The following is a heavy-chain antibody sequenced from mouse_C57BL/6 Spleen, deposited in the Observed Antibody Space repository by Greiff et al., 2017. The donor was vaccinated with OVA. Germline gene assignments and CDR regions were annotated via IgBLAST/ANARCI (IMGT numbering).Heavy chain of an antibody. J-gene: IGHJ1*03. Sequence: VHVKQSGAELVRPGASVKLSCTASGFNIKDYYMHWVKQRPEQGLEWIGRIDPEDGDTEYAPKFQGKATMTADTSSNTAYLQLSSLTSEDTAVYYCTTLGYYDYPWYFDVWGTGTTVTVSS. V-gene: IGHV14-1*01. CDR3: TTLGYYDYPWYFDV. CDR1: GFNIKDYY. D-gene: IGHD2-4*01. CDR2: IDPEDGDT.